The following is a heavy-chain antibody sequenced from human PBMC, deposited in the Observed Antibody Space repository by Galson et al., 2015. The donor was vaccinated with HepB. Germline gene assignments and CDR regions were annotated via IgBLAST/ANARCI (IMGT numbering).Heavy chain of an antibody. CDR3: ARETGWGSYDAFDI. J-gene: IGHJ3*02. CDR2: ISAYNGNT. V-gene: IGHV1-18*01. D-gene: IGHD1-26*01. Sequence: SVKVSCKPSGYTFTSYGISWVRQAPGQGLEWMGWISAYNGNTNYAQKLQGRVTMTTDTSTSTAYMELRSLRSDDTAVYYCARETGWGSYDAFDIWGQGTMVTVSS. CDR1: GYTFTSYG.